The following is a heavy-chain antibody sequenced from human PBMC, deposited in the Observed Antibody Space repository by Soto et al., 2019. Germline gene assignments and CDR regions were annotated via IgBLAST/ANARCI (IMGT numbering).Heavy chain of an antibody. CDR2: LCYSGST. D-gene: IGHD1-26*01. V-gene: IGHV4-39*01. CDR3: VRHEAATTSAYYGMDL. CDR1: GGSNSSSSYY. Sequence: SETLSLTCTVSGGSNSSSSYYWGWIRQPPGKGLEWIGSLCYSGSTYYNPSLKSRVIISVDTSKNQFSLKLSSVTAADTAMYYCVRHEAATTSAYYGMDLWGQGATVTVSS. J-gene: IGHJ6*02.